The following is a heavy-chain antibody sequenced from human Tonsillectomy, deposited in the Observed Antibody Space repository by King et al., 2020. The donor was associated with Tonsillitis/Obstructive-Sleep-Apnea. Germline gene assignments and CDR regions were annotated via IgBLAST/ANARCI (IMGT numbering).Heavy chain of an antibody. CDR3: AKDEAITMIVVVITHFDY. J-gene: IGHJ4*02. CDR2: ISGSGGST. Sequence: VQLVESGGGLVQPGGSLRLSCAASGFTFSSYAMSWVRQAPGKGLEWVSAISGSGGSTYYADSVKGRFTISRDNSKNTLYLQMNSLRAEDTAVYYCAKDEAITMIVVVITHFDYWGQGTLVTVSS. CDR1: GFTFSSYA. D-gene: IGHD3-22*01. V-gene: IGHV3-23*04.